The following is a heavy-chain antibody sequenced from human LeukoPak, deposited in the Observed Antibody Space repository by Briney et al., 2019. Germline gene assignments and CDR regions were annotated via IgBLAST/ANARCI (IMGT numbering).Heavy chain of an antibody. CDR3: AKDWHSSGWYYFDY. J-gene: IGHJ4*02. D-gene: IGHD6-19*01. CDR2: ISYDGSNK. Sequence: PGRSLRLSCAASGFTFGSYGMHWVRQAPGKGLEWVAVISYDGSNKYYADSVKGRFTISRDNSKNTLYLQMNSLRAEDTAVYYCAKDWHSSGWYYFDYWGQGTLVTVSS. CDR1: GFTFGSYG. V-gene: IGHV3-30*18.